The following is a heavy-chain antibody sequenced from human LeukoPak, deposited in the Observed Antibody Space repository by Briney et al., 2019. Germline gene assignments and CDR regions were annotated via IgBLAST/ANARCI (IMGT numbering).Heavy chain of an antibody. Sequence: SETLSLTCTVSGGSISGYYRSWIRQPPGKALEWIGYVYYSGSTNYNPSLKSRVTISVDTSKNQFSLKLSSVTAADTAVYPCARGGLESGYHSNDAFDIWGQGTMVTVSS. J-gene: IGHJ3*02. CDR2: VYYSGST. V-gene: IGHV4-59*01. CDR1: GGSISGYY. D-gene: IGHD3-22*01. CDR3: ARGGLESGYHSNDAFDI.